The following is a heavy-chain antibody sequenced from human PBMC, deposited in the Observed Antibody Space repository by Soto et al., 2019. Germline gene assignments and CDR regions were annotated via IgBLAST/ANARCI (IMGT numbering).Heavy chain of an antibody. CDR1: GYTFTSYG. D-gene: IGHD2-21*02. CDR3: ARVLFLYCGGDCYSLQH. J-gene: IGHJ1*01. Sequence: ASVKVSCKASGYTFTSYGISWVRQAPGQGLEWMGWISAYNGNTNYAQKLRGRVTMATDTSTSTAYMELRSLRSDDTAVYYCARVLFLYCGGDCYSLQHWGQGTLVTVSS. V-gene: IGHV1-18*04. CDR2: ISAYNGNT.